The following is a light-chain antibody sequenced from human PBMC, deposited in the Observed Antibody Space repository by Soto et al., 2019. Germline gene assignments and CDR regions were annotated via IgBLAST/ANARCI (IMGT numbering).Light chain of an antibody. CDR1: QSVSSSY. V-gene: IGKV3-20*01. CDR3: QQYGSSPGWT. CDR2: GAS. J-gene: IGKJ1*01. Sequence: EIVLTQSPGTLSLSPGERATLSCRASQSVSSSYLAWYQQKPGQAPRLLIYGASSRATGIPDRFSGSGSGTDFTLTISRREPEDFAVYYWQQYGSSPGWTFGQGTKVEIK.